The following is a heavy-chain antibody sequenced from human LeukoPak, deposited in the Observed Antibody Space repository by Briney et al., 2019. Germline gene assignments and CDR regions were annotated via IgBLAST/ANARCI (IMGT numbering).Heavy chain of an antibody. V-gene: IGHV1-18*01. CDR2: ISAYNGNT. Sequence: ASVKVSCKASGYTFTSYGISWVRQAPGQGLEWMGWISAYNGNTNYAQKLQGRVTMTTDTSTSTAYMELRSLRSDDTAVYYCARESMTTVTTDAFDIWGQGTMVTVSS. CDR1: GYTFTSYG. J-gene: IGHJ3*02. CDR3: ARESMTTVTTDAFDI. D-gene: IGHD4-17*01.